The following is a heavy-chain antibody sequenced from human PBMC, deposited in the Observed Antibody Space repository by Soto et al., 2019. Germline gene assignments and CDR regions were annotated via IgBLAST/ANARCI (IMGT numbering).Heavy chain of an antibody. CDR3: AKDSRTMIVVVITTFDY. D-gene: IGHD3-22*01. V-gene: IGHV3-23*01. CDR1: GFTFSSYA. Sequence: GGSLRLSCAASGFTFSSYAMSWVRQAPGKGLEWVSAISGSGGSTYYADSVKGRFTISRDNSKNTLYLQMNSLRAEDTAGYYCAKDSRTMIVVVITTFDYWGQGTLVTVSS. J-gene: IGHJ4*02. CDR2: ISGSGGST.